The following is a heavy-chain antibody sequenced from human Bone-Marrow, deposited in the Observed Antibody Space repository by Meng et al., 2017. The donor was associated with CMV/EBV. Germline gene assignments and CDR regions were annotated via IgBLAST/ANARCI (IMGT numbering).Heavy chain of an antibody. V-gene: IGHV4-30-4*08. J-gene: IGHJ4*02. CDR2: IYYSGST. CDR1: GGSISSGDYY. Sequence: QGQVHESGPGLVKPSQTLSLTCTVSGGSISSGDYYWSWIRQPPGKGLEWIGYIYYSGSTYYNPSLKSRVTISVDTSKNQFSLKLSSVTAADTAVYYCASMLTGDPLRDYWGQGTLVTVSS. CDR3: ASMLTGDPLRDY. D-gene: IGHD7-27*01.